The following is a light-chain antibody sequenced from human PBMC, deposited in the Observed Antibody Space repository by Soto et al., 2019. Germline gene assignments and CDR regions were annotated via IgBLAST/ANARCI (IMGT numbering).Light chain of an antibody. Sequence: EIVLTQSPATLSLSPGERVTLSCRASQSVSSYLAWYQQKPGQAPRLLIYDASNRATGIPARFRGSESGTDFTLTISSLEPEDCAVYYCQQRRNWPLTFGGGTKVEIK. J-gene: IGKJ4*01. V-gene: IGKV3-11*01. CDR3: QQRRNWPLT. CDR2: DAS. CDR1: QSVSSY.